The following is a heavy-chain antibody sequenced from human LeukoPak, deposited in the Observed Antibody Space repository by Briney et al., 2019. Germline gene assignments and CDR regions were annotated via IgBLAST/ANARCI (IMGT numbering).Heavy chain of an antibody. D-gene: IGHD1-14*01. CDR3: AKGRKGGRGDAYHV. Sequence: PSETLSLTCTVSGASMSSFYWSWFRQTGVKGLEWIGHISNTGITNYNSSLKSRLIMSVDTSKSQFSLILTSVTAADTAVYYCAKGRKGGRGDAYHVWGQGTRVTVSS. J-gene: IGHJ3*01. CDR2: ISNTGIT. CDR1: GASMSSFY. V-gene: IGHV4-4*07.